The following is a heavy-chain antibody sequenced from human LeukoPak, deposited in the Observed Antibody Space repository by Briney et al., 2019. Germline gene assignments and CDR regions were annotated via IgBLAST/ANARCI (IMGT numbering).Heavy chain of an antibody. J-gene: IGHJ4*02. V-gene: IGHV1-69*06. Sequence: SVKVSCKASGGTFSSYAISWVRQAPGQGLEWMGGIIPIFGTANYAQKFQGRVTITADKSTSTAYMELSSLRSEDTAVYYCARSLYSSGWLADYWGQGTLVTVSS. CDR2: IIPIFGTA. D-gene: IGHD6-19*01. CDR3: ARSLYSSGWLADY. CDR1: GGTFSSYA.